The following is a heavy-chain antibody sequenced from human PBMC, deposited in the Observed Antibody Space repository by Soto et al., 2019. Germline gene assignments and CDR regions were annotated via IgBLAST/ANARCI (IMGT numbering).Heavy chain of an antibody. Sequence: QVQLVESGGGVVQPGRSLRLSCAASGFTFSSYAMHWVRQAPGKGLEWVAVISYDGSNKYYADSVKGRFTISIDNSKNTLYLQMNSLRAEDTAVYYGARDWSYGVSIDYWGQGTLVTVSS. CDR3: ARDWSYGVSIDY. CDR1: GFTFSSYA. CDR2: ISYDGSNK. V-gene: IGHV3-30-3*01. D-gene: IGHD5-18*01. J-gene: IGHJ4*02.